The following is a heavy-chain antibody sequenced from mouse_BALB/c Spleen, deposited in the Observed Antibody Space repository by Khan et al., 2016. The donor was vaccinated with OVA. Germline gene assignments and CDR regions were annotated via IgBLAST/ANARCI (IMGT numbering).Heavy chain of an antibody. CDR3: ANLREYYFDY. CDR2: IWGDGGI. Sequence: QVQLKESGPGLVAPSQSLSITCTVSGFSLTSNGVSWVRQPPGKGLEWLGVIWGDGGINYHSVIKSRLSISKDNYKSQVFLKLNSLQTDDSATYYCANLREYYFDYWGQGTTLTVSS. J-gene: IGHJ2*01. CDR1: GFSLTSNG. V-gene: IGHV2-3*01.